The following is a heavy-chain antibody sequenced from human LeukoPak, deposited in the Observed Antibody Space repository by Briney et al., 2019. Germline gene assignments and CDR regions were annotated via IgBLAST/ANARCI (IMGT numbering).Heavy chain of an antibody. CDR1: GYTFTSYY. J-gene: IGHJ6*02. CDR3: AREADGSGSYSPPNHYYYYGMDV. V-gene: IGHV1-46*01. CDR2: INPSGGST. D-gene: IGHD3-10*01. Sequence: GASVKVSCKASGYTFTSYYMHWVRQAPGKGLEWMGIINPSGGSTSYAQKFQGRVTMTRDTSTSTVYMELSSLRSEDTAVYYCAREADGSGSYSPPNHYYYYGMDVWGQGTTVTVSS.